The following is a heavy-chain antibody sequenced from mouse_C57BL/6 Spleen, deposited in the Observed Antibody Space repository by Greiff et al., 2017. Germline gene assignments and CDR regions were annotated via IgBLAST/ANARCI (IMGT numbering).Heavy chain of an antibody. V-gene: IGHV1-18*01. D-gene: IGHD1-1*01. CDR1: GYTFTDYN. CDR3: ARGEEITSYAMDY. J-gene: IGHJ4*01. Sequence: VQLKQSGPELVKPGASVKIPCKASGYTFTDYNMDWVKQSHGKSLEWIGDINPNNGGTIYNQKFKGKATLTVDKSSSTAYMELRSLTSEDTAVYYCARGEEITSYAMDYWGQGTSVTVSS. CDR2: INPNNGGT.